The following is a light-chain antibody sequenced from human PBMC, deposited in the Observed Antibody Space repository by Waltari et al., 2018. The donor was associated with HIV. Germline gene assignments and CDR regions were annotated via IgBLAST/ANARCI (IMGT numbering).Light chain of an antibody. J-gene: IGLJ2*01. CDR3: QVWDGRGDPVI. CDR2: DDR. CDR1: NIAATKS. V-gene: IGLV3-21*02. Sequence: SYVLTQPPSVSVAPGQTARITCGGNNIAATKSVHWYRLNPGQAPVVVIYDDRDRPSGFPDRFSGSSSGDTATLTIIRAEAGDEADYYCQVWDGRGDPVIFGGGTKLAVV.